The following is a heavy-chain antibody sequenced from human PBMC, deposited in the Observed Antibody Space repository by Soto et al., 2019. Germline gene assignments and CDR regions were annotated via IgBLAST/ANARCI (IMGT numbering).Heavy chain of an antibody. V-gene: IGHV4-31*03. CDR3: AGQWLRSGVEYFQH. D-gene: IGHD5-12*01. Sequence: QVQLQESGPGLVKPSQTLSLTCTVSGGSISSGGYYWSWIRQHPGKGLEWIGYIYYSGSTYYNPSHKRRVTIPVDTSKSQFALKLSSVTAADTAEYYCAGQWLRSGVEYFQHWGQRTLVTVS. CDR2: IYYSGST. CDR1: GGSISSGGYY. J-gene: IGHJ1*01.